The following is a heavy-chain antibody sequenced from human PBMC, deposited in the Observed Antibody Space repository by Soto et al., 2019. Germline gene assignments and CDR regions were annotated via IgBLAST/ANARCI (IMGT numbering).Heavy chain of an antibody. CDR2: INAGNGNT. CDR1: GYTFTSYA. V-gene: IGHV1-3*01. CDR3: AGVAGIAAAVVGDAFDI. J-gene: IGHJ3*02. D-gene: IGHD6-13*01. Sequence: QVQLVQSGAEVKKPGASVKVSCKASGYTFTSYAMHWVRQAPGQRLEWMGWINAGNGNTKYSQKFQGRVTITRDTSASTAYMELSSLRSEDTAVYYCAGVAGIAAAVVGDAFDIWGQGTMVTVSS.